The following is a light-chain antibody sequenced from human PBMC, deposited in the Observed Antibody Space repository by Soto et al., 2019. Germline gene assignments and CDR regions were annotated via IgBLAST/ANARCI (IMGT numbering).Light chain of an antibody. CDR1: QSVSSF. V-gene: IGKV3-11*01. CDR2: DAS. CDR3: QQRSDFLS. Sequence: EIVLTQSPATLSLSPGERATLSCRASQSVSSFLAWYQQKPGQAPRLLIYDASNRATGIPARFSGSGSGTDFTLTISSLEPEDFALYYWQQRSDFLSFGGGTRVEI. J-gene: IGKJ4*01.